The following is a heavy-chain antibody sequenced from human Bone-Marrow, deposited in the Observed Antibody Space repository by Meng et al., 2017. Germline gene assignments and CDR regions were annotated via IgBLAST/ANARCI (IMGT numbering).Heavy chain of an antibody. D-gene: IGHD3-22*01. CDR1: GFTFSSYW. V-gene: IGHV3-7*01. CDR2: IKQDGSEK. J-gene: IGHJ4*02. CDR3: ASSTYYYDSSGYSDY. Sequence: GSLRLSCAASGFTFSSYWMSWVRQAPGKGLEWVANIKQDGSEKYYVDSVKGRFTISRDNAKNSLYLQMNSLRAKDTAVYYCASSTYYYDSSGYSDYWGQGTLVTVSS.